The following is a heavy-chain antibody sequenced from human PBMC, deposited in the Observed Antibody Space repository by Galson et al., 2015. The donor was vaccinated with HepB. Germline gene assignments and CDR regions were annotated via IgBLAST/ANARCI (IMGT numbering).Heavy chain of an antibody. V-gene: IGHV3-33*08. CDR3: ARERGYSYGYGEPKWFDY. CDR1: GFTFSSYG. D-gene: IGHD5-18*01. Sequence: SLRLSCAASGFTFSSYGMHWVRQAPGKGLEWVAVIWYDGSNKYYADSVKGRFTISRDNSKNTLYLQMNSLRAEDTAVYYCARERGYSYGYGEPKWFDYWGQGTLVTVSS. CDR2: IWYDGSNK. J-gene: IGHJ4*02.